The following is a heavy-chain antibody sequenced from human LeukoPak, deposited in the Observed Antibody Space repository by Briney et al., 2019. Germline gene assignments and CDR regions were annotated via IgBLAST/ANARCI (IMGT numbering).Heavy chain of an antibody. Sequence: PSETLSLTCTVSGGSISSYYWSWIRQPPGKGLEWIGYIYYSGSTNYNPSLKSRVTISVDTSKNQFSLKLSSVTAADTAVYYCARHYGSGSFEKFYFDFWGQGTLVTVSS. CDR3: ARHYGSGSFEKFYFDF. V-gene: IGHV4-59*08. CDR1: GGSISSYY. D-gene: IGHD3-10*01. J-gene: IGHJ4*02. CDR2: IYYSGST.